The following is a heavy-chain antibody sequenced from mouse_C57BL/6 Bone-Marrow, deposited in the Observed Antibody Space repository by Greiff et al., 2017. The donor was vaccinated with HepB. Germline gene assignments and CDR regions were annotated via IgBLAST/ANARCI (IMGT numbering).Heavy chain of an antibody. Sequence: EVKLVESGGDLVKPGGSLKLSCAASGFTFSSYGMSWVRQTPYKRLEWVATISSGGSYTYYPDSVKGRFTISRDNAKNTLYLQMSSLKSEDTAMYYCARQRTGTRAWFAYWGQGTLVTVSA. CDR2: ISSGGSYT. J-gene: IGHJ3*01. D-gene: IGHD4-1*01. CDR1: GFTFSSYG. V-gene: IGHV5-6*01. CDR3: ARQRTGTRAWFAY.